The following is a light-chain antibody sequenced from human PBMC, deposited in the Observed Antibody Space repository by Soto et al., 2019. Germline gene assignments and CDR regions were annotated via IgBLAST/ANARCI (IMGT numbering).Light chain of an antibody. V-gene: IGKV3-15*01. CDR2: GAS. CDR1: QSINNN. J-gene: IGKJ1*01. CDR3: HQYTSSTPCT. Sequence: GMTHRPAILSAYVGERATLSCRASQSINNNVAWYQLKDGQVPRHVIYGASTRATDIPARFSGSGSATEFTLTISRREQAEVAVYYCHQYTSSTPCTFGEGPNVDI.